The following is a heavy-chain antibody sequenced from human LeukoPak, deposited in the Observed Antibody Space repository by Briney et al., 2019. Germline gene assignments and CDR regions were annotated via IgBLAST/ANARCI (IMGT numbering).Heavy chain of an antibody. CDR1: GGSISSSNW. J-gene: IGHJ4*02. CDR2: IYHSGST. D-gene: IGHD3-3*01. V-gene: IGHV4-4*02. Sequence: SETLSLTCAVSGGSISSSNWWSWVRQPPGKGLEWIGEIYHSGSTNYNPSLKSRVTISVDKSKNQFSLKLSSGTAADTAVYYCARKGSDYDFWSGPEPHNYFDYWGQGTLVTVSS. CDR3: ARKGSDYDFWSGPEPHNYFDY.